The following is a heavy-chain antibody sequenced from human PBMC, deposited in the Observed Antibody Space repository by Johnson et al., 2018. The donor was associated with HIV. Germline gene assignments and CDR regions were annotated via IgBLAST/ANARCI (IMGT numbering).Heavy chain of an antibody. D-gene: IGHD6-13*01. CDR1: GFTFSNVW. CDR2: IKSKSYGGTI. V-gene: IGHV3-15*01. J-gene: IGHJ3*02. CDR3: TTQQRADAFDI. Sequence: VQLVESGGGLIQPGGSPKLSCEASGFTFSNVWMHWVRQAPGKGLEWVGRIKSKSYGGTIDYAAPVKGRFTISRDDSKNTLYLQMNSLKTEDTAVYYCTTQQRADAFDIWGQGTMVTVSS.